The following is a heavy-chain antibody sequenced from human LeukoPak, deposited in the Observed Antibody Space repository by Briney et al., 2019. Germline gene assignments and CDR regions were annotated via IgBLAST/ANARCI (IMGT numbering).Heavy chain of an antibody. CDR3: ATDRGPPGMTGVEGWFDP. J-gene: IGHJ5*02. V-gene: IGHV1-24*01. CDR1: GYTLTELS. CDR2: FDPEDGET. D-gene: IGHD1-14*01. Sequence: GASVKVSCKVSGYTLTELSMHWVRQAPGTGLEWMGGFDPEDGETIYAQKFQGRVTMTEDTSTDTAYMELSSLRSEDTAVYYCATDRGPPGMTGVEGWFDPWGQGTLVTVSS.